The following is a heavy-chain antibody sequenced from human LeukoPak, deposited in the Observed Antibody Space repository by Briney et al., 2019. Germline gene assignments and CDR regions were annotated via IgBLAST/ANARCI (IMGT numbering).Heavy chain of an antibody. V-gene: IGHV3-23*01. Sequence: GGSLRLSCAASGFTFSSYAMSWVRQAPGKGLEWVSAISGSGGSTYYADSVKGRFTISRDNSKSTLYLQMNSLRAEDTAVYYCAKIYYYDSSGYYYGREDYLDYWGQGTLVTVSS. CDR2: ISGSGGST. CDR3: AKIYYYDSSGYYYGREDYLDY. J-gene: IGHJ4*02. D-gene: IGHD3-22*01. CDR1: GFTFSSYA.